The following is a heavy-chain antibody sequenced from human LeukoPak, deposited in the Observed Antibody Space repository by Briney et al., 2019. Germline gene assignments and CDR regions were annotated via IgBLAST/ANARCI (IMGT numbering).Heavy chain of an antibody. Sequence: SETLSLTCAVYGGSFSGYYWSWIRQPAGKGLEWIGRIYTSGSTNYNPSLKSRVTISVDTSKNQFSLKLSSVTAADTAVYYCARVGGQQLVRNWFDPWGQGTLVTVSS. V-gene: IGHV4-59*10. D-gene: IGHD6-13*01. CDR1: GGSFSGYY. J-gene: IGHJ5*02. CDR3: ARVGGQQLVRNWFDP. CDR2: IYTSGST.